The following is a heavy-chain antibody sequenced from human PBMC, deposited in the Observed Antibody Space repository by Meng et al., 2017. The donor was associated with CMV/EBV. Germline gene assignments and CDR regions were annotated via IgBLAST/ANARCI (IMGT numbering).Heavy chain of an antibody. Sequence: QLPVKESGPTLVKPTQALTLTFTFSGFFVSTSGVGVGWIRQPPGKALEWLALIYWDDDKRYSPSLKSRLTITKDTSKNQVVLTMTNMDSVDTATYYCAHRGQSSGWAILYFDYWGQGTLVTVSS. CDR2: IYWDDDK. CDR3: AHRGQSSGWAILYFDY. V-gene: IGHV2-5*02. CDR1: GFFVSTSGVG. D-gene: IGHD6-19*01. J-gene: IGHJ4*02.